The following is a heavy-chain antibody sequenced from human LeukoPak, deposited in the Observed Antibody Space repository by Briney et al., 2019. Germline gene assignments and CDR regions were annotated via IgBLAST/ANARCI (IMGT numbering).Heavy chain of an antibody. CDR3: ARSSALGYCTNGVCYTYYYYYMDV. V-gene: IGHV1-18*01. CDR2: ISAYNGNT. D-gene: IGHD2-8*01. Sequence: ASVKVSCKASGYTFTSYGISWVRQAPGQGLEWMGWISAYNGNTNYAQKLQGRVTMTTDTSTSTAYMELRSLRSDDTAVYYCARSSALGYCTNGVCYTYYYYYMDVWGKGTTVTVSS. CDR1: GYTFTSYG. J-gene: IGHJ6*03.